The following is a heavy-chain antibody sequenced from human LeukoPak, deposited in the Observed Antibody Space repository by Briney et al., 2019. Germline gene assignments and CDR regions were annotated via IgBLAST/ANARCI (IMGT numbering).Heavy chain of an antibody. CDR3: AKGSGRPNWFDP. D-gene: IGHD3-10*01. J-gene: IGHJ5*02. CDR1: GFTLSNYD. CDR2: ISGSGGTT. V-gene: IGHV3-23*01. Sequence: QPGGSLRLSCADSGFTLSNYDMSWVRQAPGQGLELVSAISGSGGTTYYADSVKGRFTISRDNSKNTLYLQMNSLRAEDTAVYYCAKGSGRPNWFDPWGQGTLVTVSS.